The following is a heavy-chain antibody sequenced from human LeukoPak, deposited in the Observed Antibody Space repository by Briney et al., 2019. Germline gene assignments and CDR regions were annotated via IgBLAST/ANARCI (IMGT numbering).Heavy chain of an antibody. CDR2: IKSKTDGGTT. V-gene: IGHV3-15*01. CDR3: TTGYCSGGSCYPDAFDI. CDR1: GFTFSNAW. Sequence: GGSLRLSCAAPGFTFSNAWMSWVRQAPGKGLERVGRIKSKTDGGTTDYAAPVKGRFTISRDDSKNTLYLQMNSLKTEDTAVYYCTTGYCSGGSCYPDAFDIWGQGTMVTVSS. D-gene: IGHD2-15*01. J-gene: IGHJ3*02.